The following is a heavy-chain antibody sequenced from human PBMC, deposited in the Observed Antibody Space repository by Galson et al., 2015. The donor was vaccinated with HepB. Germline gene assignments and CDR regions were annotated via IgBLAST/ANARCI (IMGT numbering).Heavy chain of an antibody. CDR2: ISSSSSYI. CDR1: GFTFSSYS. J-gene: IGHJ3*02. CDR3: ARERLNYYGSGSYAFDI. D-gene: IGHD3-10*01. Sequence: SLRLSCAASGFTFSSYSMNWVRQAPGKGLEWVSSISSSSSYIYYADSVKGRFTISRDNAKNSLYLQMNSLRAEDTAVYYCARERLNYYGSGSYAFDIWGQGTMVTVSS. V-gene: IGHV3-21*01.